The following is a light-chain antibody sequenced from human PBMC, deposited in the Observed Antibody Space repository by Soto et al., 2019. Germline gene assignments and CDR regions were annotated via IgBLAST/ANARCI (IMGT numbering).Light chain of an antibody. J-gene: IGKJ5*01. V-gene: IGKV2-30*02. CDR3: MQATHWPLT. CDR2: KVS. Sequence: DFVMTQSPLSLPVTLVRPASSSFISNEGLVHSDGIAYFSWFQQRPGRSPRRLIYKVSNRDSGVPARFSGSGSGTDFALKISRVGAEDVGVYYCMQATHWPLTFGQGTRLEIK. CDR1: EGLVHSDGIAY.